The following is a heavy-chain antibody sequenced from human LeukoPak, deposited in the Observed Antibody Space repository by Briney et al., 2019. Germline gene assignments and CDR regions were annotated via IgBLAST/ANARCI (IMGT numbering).Heavy chain of an antibody. CDR2: INHSGST. D-gene: IGHD2-15*01. J-gene: IGHJ4*02. CDR1: GGSFSRYY. Sequence: SETLSLTCAVYGGSFSRYYWSWIRQPPGKGLEWIGEINHSGSTNYNPSLKSRVTISVDTSKNQFSLKLSSVTAADTAVYYCAREGVLYCSGGSCYPHLDYWGQGTLVTVSS. V-gene: IGHV4-34*01. CDR3: AREGVLYCSGGSCYPHLDY.